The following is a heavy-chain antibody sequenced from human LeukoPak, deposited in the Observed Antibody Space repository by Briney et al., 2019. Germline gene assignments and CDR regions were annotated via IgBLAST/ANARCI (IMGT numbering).Heavy chain of an antibody. CDR3: AREAAMGDYYYYYMDV. D-gene: IGHD5-18*01. CDR1: GGTFSSYA. CDR2: IIPIFGTA. J-gene: IGHJ6*03. V-gene: IGHV1-69*05. Sequence: ASMKVSCKASGGTFSSYAISWVRQAPGQGLEWMGRIIPIFGTANYAQKFQGRVTITTDESTSTAYMELSSLRSEDTAVYYCAREAAMGDYYYYYMDVWGKGTTVTVSS.